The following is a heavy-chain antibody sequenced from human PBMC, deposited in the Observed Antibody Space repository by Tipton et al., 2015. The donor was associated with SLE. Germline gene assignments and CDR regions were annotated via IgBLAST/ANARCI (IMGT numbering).Heavy chain of an antibody. D-gene: IGHD3-22*01. V-gene: IGHV3-64D*09. CDR1: GFTFSSYA. CDR3: ARGSSGYVDY. CDR2: ISSNGGST. Sequence: SLRLSCSASGFTFSSYAMHWVRQAPGKGLEYVSAISSNGGSTYYADSVEGRFTISRDNSKNTLYLQMSSLRAEDTAVYYCARGSSGYVDYWGQGTLVTVSS. J-gene: IGHJ4*02.